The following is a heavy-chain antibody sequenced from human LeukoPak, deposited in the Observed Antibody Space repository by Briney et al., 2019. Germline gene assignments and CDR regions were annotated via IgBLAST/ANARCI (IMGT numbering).Heavy chain of an antibody. CDR1: GGTFSSYA. V-gene: IGHV1-69*05. CDR3: ARGLCGSYCGGDRNWFDP. J-gene: IGHJ5*02. Sequence: SVTVSCKASGGTFSSYAISWVRQAPGQGLEWLGGIIPIFGTANYAQKFQGRVTITTDESTSTAYMELSSLRSEDTAVYYCARGLCGSYCGGDRNWFDPWGQGTLVTVSS. CDR2: IIPIFGTA. D-gene: IGHD2-21*02.